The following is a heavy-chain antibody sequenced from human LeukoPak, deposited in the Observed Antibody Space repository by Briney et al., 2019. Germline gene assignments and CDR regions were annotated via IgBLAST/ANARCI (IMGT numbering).Heavy chain of an antibody. CDR1: GGSISSYY. Sequence: SETLSLTCTVSGGSISSYYWSWIRQPPGKGLEWIGYIYYSGSTNYNPSLKSRVTISVDTSKNQFSLKLSSVTAADTAVYYCARAGHYYGSGSYYNPFDHWGQGTLVTVSS. D-gene: IGHD3-10*01. V-gene: IGHV4-59*01. CDR3: ARAGHYYGSGSYYNPFDH. CDR2: IYYSGST. J-gene: IGHJ4*02.